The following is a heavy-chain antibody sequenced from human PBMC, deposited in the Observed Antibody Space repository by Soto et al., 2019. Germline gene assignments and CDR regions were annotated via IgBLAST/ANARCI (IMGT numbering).Heavy chain of an antibody. D-gene: IGHD2-2*01. J-gene: IGHJ6*02. V-gene: IGHV5-51*01. CDR1: GYSFTSYW. CDR2: IYPGDSDT. CDR3: ARHKRCSSTSCWAYYYGMDV. Sequence: GESLKISCKGSGYSFTSYWIGWVRQMPGKGLEWMGIIYPGDSDTRYSPSFQGQVTISADKSISTAYLQWSGLKASDTAMYYCARHKRCSSTSCWAYYYGMDVWGQGTTVTVSS.